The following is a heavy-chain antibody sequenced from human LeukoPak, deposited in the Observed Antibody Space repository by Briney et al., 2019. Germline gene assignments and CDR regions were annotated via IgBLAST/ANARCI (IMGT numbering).Heavy chain of an antibody. CDR1: GFTFSTYS. CDR3: AEGSYYAY. Sequence: PGGSLRLSCAASGFTFSTYSMNWVRQAPGKGLEWVSSITGRSSFIYYADSVKGRFTISGDNAKNSLHLQMNSLRAEDTAVYYCAEGSYYAYWGQGTLGTVSS. V-gene: IGHV3-21*01. J-gene: IGHJ4*02. D-gene: IGHD1-26*01. CDR2: ITGRSSFI.